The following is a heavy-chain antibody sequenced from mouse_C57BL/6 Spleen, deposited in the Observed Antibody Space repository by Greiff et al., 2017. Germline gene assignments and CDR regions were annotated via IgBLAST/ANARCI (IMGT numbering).Heavy chain of an antibody. CDR2: ISDGGSYT. CDR1: GFTFSSYA. D-gene: IGHD1-1*01. V-gene: IGHV5-4*01. J-gene: IGHJ3*01. Sequence: EVQLVESGGGLVKPGGSLKLSCAASGFTFSSYAMSWVRQTPEKRLEWVATISDGGSYTYYPDNVKGRFTISRDNAKNNLYLQMSHLKSEDTAMYCCAREGYGSRFFDYWGQGTLVTVSA. CDR3: AREGYGSRFFDY.